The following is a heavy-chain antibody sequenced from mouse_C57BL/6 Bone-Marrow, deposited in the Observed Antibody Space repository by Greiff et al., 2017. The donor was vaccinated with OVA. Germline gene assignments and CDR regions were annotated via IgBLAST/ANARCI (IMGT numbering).Heavy chain of an antibody. Sequence: QVHVKQSGAELVRPGASVTLSCKASGYTFTDYEMHWVKQTPVHGLEWIGAIDPETGGTAYNQKFKGKAILTADKSSSTAYMELRSLTSEDSAVYYCTRSRDYDVGYWGQGNTLTVSS. CDR1: GYTFTDYE. D-gene: IGHD2-4*01. CDR3: TRSRDYDVGY. V-gene: IGHV1-15*01. J-gene: IGHJ2*01. CDR2: IDPETGGT.